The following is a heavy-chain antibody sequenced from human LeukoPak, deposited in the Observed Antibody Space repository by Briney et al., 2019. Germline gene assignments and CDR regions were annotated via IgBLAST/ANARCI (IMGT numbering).Heavy chain of an antibody. V-gene: IGHV3-21*01. CDR2: ISSSGLYI. D-gene: IGHD5-24*01. CDR3: AREERDGYNYYWYFDL. J-gene: IGHJ2*01. Sequence: PGGSLRLSCEVSGFTSSTYTMNWVRQAPGKGLEWVSSISSSGLYIYYADSVKGRFTISRDNAKNSLYPQMSSLRAEDTAVYYCAREERDGYNYYWYFDLWGRGTLVTVSS. CDR1: GFTSSTYT.